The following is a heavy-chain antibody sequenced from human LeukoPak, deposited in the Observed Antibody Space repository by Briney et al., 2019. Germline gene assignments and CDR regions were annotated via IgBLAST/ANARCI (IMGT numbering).Heavy chain of an antibody. CDR1: GGSISSYY. CDR3: ARLRSGYCSSTSCYYYYGMDV. Sequence: PSETLSLTCTVSGGSISSYYWSWIRQPPGKGLEWIGYIYYSGSTNYNPSLQSRVTISVDTSKNQFSLKLSSVTAADTAVYYCARLRSGYCSSTSCYYYYGMDVWGQGTTVTVSS. CDR2: IYYSGST. J-gene: IGHJ6*02. V-gene: IGHV4-59*08. D-gene: IGHD2-2*01.